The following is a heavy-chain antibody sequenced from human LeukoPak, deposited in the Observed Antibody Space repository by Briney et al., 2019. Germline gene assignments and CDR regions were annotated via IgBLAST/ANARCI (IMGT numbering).Heavy chain of an antibody. CDR2: IYYSGST. CDR1: GGSISSYY. D-gene: IGHD4-17*01. Sequence: SETLSLTCTVSGGSISSYYWSWIRQPPGKGLEWIGYIYYSGSTNYTPSLKSRVTISVDTSKNQFSLKLSSVTAADTAVYYCARGGVGTVTTLYYYYYGMDVWGQGTTVTASS. CDR3: ARGGVGTVTTLYYYYYGMDV. V-gene: IGHV4-59*01. J-gene: IGHJ6*02.